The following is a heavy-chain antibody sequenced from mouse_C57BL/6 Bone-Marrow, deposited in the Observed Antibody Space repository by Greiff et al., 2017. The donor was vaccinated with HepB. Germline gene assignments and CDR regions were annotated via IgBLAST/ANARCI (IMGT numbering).Heavy chain of an antibody. V-gene: IGHV3-6*01. D-gene: IGHD2-5*01. CDR1: GYSITSGYY. J-gene: IGHJ4*01. CDR3: ARGGNSNYDAMDY. CDR2: ISYDGSN. Sequence: EVKLQESGPGLVKPSQSLSLTCSVTGYSITSGYYWNWIRQFPGNKLEWMGYISYDGSNNYNPSLKNRISITRDTSKNQFFLKLNSVTTEDTATYYCARGGNSNYDAMDYWGQGTSVTVSS.